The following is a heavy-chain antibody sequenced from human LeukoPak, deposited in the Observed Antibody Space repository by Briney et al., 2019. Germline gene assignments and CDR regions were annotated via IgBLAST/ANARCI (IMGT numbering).Heavy chain of an antibody. Sequence: GGSLRLSCAASGFTFSTSDMHWVRQAPGKGLEWVAFIRNDGSNKYYADSVKGRFTISRDNSKNTLYLQMKSLRAEDTAMYYCAKDRYSSGWYLDCWGQGTLVTVSS. CDR1: GFTFSTSD. D-gene: IGHD6-19*01. CDR2: IRNDGSNK. CDR3: AKDRYSSGWYLDC. J-gene: IGHJ4*02. V-gene: IGHV3-30*02.